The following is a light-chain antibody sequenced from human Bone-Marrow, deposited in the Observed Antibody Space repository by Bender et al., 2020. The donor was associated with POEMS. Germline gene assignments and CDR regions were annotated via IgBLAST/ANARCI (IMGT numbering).Light chain of an antibody. CDR1: SSDVGGYNY. Sequence: QSALTQPASVSGSPGQSITISCTGTSSDVGGYNYVSWYQQHPGKAPKVMISGVSNRPSGVSHRFSGSKSGNTASLTISGLQAEDEADYYCCSYANGNTVIFGGGTKLTVL. J-gene: IGLJ2*01. V-gene: IGLV2-14*01. CDR3: CSYANGNTVI. CDR2: GVS.